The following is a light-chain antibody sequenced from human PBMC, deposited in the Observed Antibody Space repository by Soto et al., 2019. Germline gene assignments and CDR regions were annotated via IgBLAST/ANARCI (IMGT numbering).Light chain of an antibody. CDR2: EVS. CDR3: SSYAGSSNLV. J-gene: IGLJ2*01. Sequence: QSALTQPPSASGSPGQSVTISCTGTSSDVGGYNYVSWYQQHPDKAPKLMIYEVSKRPSGVPDRFSGSKSGNTASLTVSGLQAEDEADYYCSSYAGSSNLVFGGGTKVTVL. CDR1: SSDVGGYNY. V-gene: IGLV2-8*01.